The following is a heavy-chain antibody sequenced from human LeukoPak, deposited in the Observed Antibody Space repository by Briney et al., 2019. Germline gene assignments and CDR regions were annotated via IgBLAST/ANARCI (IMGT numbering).Heavy chain of an antibody. J-gene: IGHJ4*02. CDR3: ARGIYGGSRGFDY. Sequence: SETLSLTCAVYGESLSGYYWSWIRQPPGKGLERIGEIHHSGGTNYNPSLKSRVTMSVDTSKKKFFLKLTSVTAADTAVYFCARGIYGGSRGFDYSGVGTLVTVSP. D-gene: IGHD2-21*01. V-gene: IGHV4-34*01. CDR1: GESLSGYY. CDR2: IHHSGGT.